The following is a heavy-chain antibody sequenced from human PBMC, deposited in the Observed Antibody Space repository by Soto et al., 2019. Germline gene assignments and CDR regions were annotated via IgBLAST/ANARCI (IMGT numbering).Heavy chain of an antibody. CDR1: GFTFDDYA. V-gene: IGHV3-9*01. Sequence: GGSLRLSCAASGFTFDDYALPWVRQAPGKGLEWVSGISCNSGIIGCADSVKGRFTISGDNAKNSLYLQMNSLRAEDTALYYCAKDLDGPDCTNGVCLPHYYGMDVWGQGTPVTVSS. J-gene: IGHJ6*02. CDR3: AKDLDGPDCTNGVCLPHYYGMDV. CDR2: ISCNSGII. D-gene: IGHD2-8*01.